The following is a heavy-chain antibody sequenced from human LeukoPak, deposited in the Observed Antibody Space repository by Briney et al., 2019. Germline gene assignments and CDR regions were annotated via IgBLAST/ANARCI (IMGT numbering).Heavy chain of an antibody. CDR2: IYHSGST. CDR1: GYSISSGYY. J-gene: IGHJ4*02. Sequence: SETLSLTCTVSGYSISSGYYCGWIRQPPGKGLEWIGSIYHSGSTYYNPSLKSRVTISVDTSKNQFSLKLSSVTAADTAVYYCARGSNDFDYWGQGTLVTVSS. V-gene: IGHV4-38-2*02. CDR3: ARGSNDFDY.